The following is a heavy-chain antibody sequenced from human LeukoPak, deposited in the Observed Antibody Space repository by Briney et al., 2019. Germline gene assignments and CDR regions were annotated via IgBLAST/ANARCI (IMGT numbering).Heavy chain of an antibody. CDR1: GFTLSRYW. D-gene: IGHD6-13*01. J-gene: IGHJ4*02. Sequence: PGGSLRLSCAASGFTLSRYWMHWVRQVPGKGLVWVSRVNTEGSSTNYADSVKGRFTISRDNAKNTLYLQMNSLRAEDTAVYYCARDSHSSSWYSEFDYWGQGTLVTVSS. CDR2: VNTEGSST. CDR3: ARDSHSSSWYSEFDY. V-gene: IGHV3-74*01.